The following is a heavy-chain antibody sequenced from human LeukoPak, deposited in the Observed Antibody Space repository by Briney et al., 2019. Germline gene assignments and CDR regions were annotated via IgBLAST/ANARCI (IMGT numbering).Heavy chain of an antibody. Sequence: PGRSLRLSCAASGFTFSSYSMNWVRQAPGKGLEWVSSISSSSSYISYADSLRGRFTISRDNAKNSLYLQMNSLRAEDTAVYYCARDARESSGRKFDYWGQGTLVTVSS. CDR1: GFTFSSYS. V-gene: IGHV3-21*01. CDR2: ISSSSSYI. D-gene: IGHD6-19*01. J-gene: IGHJ4*02. CDR3: ARDARESSGRKFDY.